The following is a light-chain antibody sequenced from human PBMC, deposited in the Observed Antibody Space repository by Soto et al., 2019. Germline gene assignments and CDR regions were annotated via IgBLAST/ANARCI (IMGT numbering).Light chain of an antibody. CDR2: GAS. Sequence: EIVLTQSPGTLSLSPGERATLSCRASHSVSSTYLAWYQPKPGQAPRLLIYGASSRATGIPDRFSGSGSGTDFTLTISRLEPEDFAVYYCQQYGNSPYTFGQGTKLEIK. CDR3: QQYGNSPYT. J-gene: IGKJ2*01. V-gene: IGKV3-20*01. CDR1: HSVSSTY.